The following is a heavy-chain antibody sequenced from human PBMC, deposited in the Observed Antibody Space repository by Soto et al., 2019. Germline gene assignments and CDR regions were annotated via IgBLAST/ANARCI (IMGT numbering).Heavy chain of an antibody. D-gene: IGHD6-6*01. CDR2: IYPVDSDT. V-gene: IGHV5-51*01. J-gene: IGHJ6*02. CDR1: GYSFASYW. Sequence: GESLQISCQGSGYSFASYWIGWVRQIPWKDLEWMGIIYPVDSDTRYSPSFQGQVTISADKSLRTAYLQWTSLKASDTALYYCARTRSFTLGFYYDGREAWGHGTPVTVSS. CDR3: ARTRSFTLGFYYDGREA.